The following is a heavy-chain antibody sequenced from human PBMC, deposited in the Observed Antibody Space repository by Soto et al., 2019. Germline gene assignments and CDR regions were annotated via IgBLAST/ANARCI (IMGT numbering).Heavy chain of an antibody. Sequence: EVQLLESGGGLVQPGGSLRLSCAASGFTFSSYAMSWVRQAPGKGLEWVSAISGSGGSTYYADSVKGRFAISRDNSKNTLYLQMNSLRAEDTAVYYCAKDQDIVVVPAAGDAFDIWGQGTMVTVSS. CDR2: ISGSGGST. D-gene: IGHD2-2*01. CDR3: AKDQDIVVVPAAGDAFDI. CDR1: GFTFSSYA. J-gene: IGHJ3*02. V-gene: IGHV3-23*01.